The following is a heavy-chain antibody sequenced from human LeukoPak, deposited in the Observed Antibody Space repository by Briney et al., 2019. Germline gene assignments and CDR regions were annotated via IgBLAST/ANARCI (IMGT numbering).Heavy chain of an antibody. V-gene: IGHV4-59*01. J-gene: IGHJ5*02. CDR1: GGSISSYY. CDR3: ARGGYYGSGNDFRFDP. Sequence: PSETLSLTCTVSGGSISSYYWSWIRQPPGKGLEWIGYIYYSGSTNYKPSLKSRVTISVDTSKNQFSLKLSSVTAADTAVYYCARGGYYGSGNDFRFDPWGQGALVTVSS. D-gene: IGHD3-10*01. CDR2: IYYSGST.